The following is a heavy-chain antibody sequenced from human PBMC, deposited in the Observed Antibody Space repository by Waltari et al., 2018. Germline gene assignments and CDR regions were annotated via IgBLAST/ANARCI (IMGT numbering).Heavy chain of an antibody. CDR2: IKQDGSEK. CDR3: ARAPLPDCSGGSCYFRYWYFDL. D-gene: IGHD2-15*01. V-gene: IGHV3-7*01. CDR1: GFTFSSSW. J-gene: IGHJ2*01. Sequence: EVQLVESGGGLVQPGGSLRLSCAASGFTFSSSWMSWVRQAPGQGLEWVANIKQDGSEKYYVDSVKGRFTISRDNAKNSLYLQMNSLRAEDTAVYYCARAPLPDCSGGSCYFRYWYFDLWGRGTLVTVSS.